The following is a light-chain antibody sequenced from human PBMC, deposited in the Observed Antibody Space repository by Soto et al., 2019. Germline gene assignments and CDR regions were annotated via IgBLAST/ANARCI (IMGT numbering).Light chain of an antibody. J-gene: IGKJ2*01. CDR2: RAS. Sequence: DIQMTQSPSTLFASVGDRVTITCRASQSISGWLAWYQQKPGKAPKLLIYRASSLENSVPSRFSGSVSGTEFSLTISSLQPDDFATYYCQQYHSYPYTFGQGTKLEIK. CDR1: QSISGW. CDR3: QQYHSYPYT. V-gene: IGKV1-5*03.